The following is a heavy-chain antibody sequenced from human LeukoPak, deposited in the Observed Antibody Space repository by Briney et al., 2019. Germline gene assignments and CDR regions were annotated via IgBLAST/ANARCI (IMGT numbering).Heavy chain of an antibody. CDR3: ARDLSYFDSSGYSSRNVFDI. V-gene: IGHV1-2*02. Sequence: ASVKVSCKASGYTFTGYYMHWVRQAPGQGLEWMGWINPNSGGTNYAQNFQGRVTVTGDTSISTAFMEVTRLRSDDTAVYYCARDLSYFDSSGYSSRNVFDIWGQGTMVTVSS. CDR2: INPNSGGT. CDR1: GYTFTGYY. D-gene: IGHD3-22*01. J-gene: IGHJ3*02.